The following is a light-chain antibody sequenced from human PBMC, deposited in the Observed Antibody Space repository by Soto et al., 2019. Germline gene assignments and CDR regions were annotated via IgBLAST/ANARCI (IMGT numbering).Light chain of an antibody. CDR1: QSVSSY. J-gene: IGKJ5*01. V-gene: IGKV3-11*01. Sequence: EIVMTQSPATLSVPPGERATLYCRASQSVSSYLAWYQQKPGQAPRLLIYDASNRATGIPARFSGSGSGTDFTLTISSLEPEDFAVYYCQQRSNWPPITFGQGTRREI. CDR3: QQRSNWPPIT. CDR2: DAS.